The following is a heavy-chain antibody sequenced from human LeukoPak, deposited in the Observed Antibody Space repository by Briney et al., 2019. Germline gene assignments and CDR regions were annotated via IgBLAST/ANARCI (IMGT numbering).Heavy chain of an antibody. D-gene: IGHD2-15*01. V-gene: IGHV6-1*01. CDR2: TYYRSKWYN. J-gene: IGHJ3*02. CDR1: GDSVSSNSAV. Sequence: SQTLSLTCAISGDSVSSNSAVRNWIRQSPSRGLEWLGRTYYRSKWYNDYAVSVKSRITIKPDTSKNQFSLQLNSATPEDTAVYYCARLGLGGAFDIWGQGTMVTVSS. CDR3: ARLGLGGAFDI.